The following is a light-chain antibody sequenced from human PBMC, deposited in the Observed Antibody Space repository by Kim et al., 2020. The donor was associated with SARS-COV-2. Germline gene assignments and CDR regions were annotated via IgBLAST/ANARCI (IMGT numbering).Light chain of an antibody. J-gene: IGLJ2*01. V-gene: IGLV1-44*01. CDR1: SSNSGINP. Sequence: GQRVTISSSGSSSNSGINPVDWYQQFPGTAPKLLIHSNTQRPSGVPERFSGSKSVTSASLAISGLQSEDEADYYCAAWDDSLNGVVFGGGTQLTVL. CDR2: SNT. CDR3: AAWDDSLNGVV.